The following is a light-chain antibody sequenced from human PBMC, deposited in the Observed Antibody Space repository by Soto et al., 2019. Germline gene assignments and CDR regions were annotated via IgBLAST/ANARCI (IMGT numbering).Light chain of an antibody. V-gene: IGKV3D-20*02. Sequence: EIVLTQSPGTLSLSPGEGATLSCRASQSVSSSYLVWHQQKPGQAPRLLIYAASRRATGIPDRFSGSGSGTDFTLTISSLEPEDFAGYYCQQREHGTPMTFGQGTRLEI. J-gene: IGKJ5*01. CDR3: QQREHGTPMT. CDR2: AAS. CDR1: QSVSSSY.